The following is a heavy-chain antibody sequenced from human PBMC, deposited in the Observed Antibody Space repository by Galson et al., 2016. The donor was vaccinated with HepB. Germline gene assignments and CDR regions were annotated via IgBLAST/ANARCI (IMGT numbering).Heavy chain of an antibody. CDR2: IDIAGDT. D-gene: IGHD3-10*01. Sequence: SLRLSCAASGFTFSSYDMHWVRQATGKGLEWVSLIDIAGDTYYADSVKGRFTTSRENAKNSLYLQMNSLRVGDTAVYYCARSGFGSGNHKYFDYWGQGILVTVSS. CDR3: ARSGFGSGNHKYFDY. CDR1: GFTFSSYD. J-gene: IGHJ4*02. V-gene: IGHV3-13*04.